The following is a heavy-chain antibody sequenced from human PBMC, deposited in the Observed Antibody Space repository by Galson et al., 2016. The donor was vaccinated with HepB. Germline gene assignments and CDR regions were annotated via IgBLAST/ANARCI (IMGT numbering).Heavy chain of an antibody. CDR2: INWNSHTI. CDR3: AKDGWSRLGEVSSSIDN. J-gene: IGHJ4*02. CDR1: GFTFDDFA. V-gene: IGHV3-9*01. D-gene: IGHD3-16*02. Sequence: SLRLSCAASGFTFDDFAMHWVRQAPGKGLEWVSGINWNSHTIAYAASVKGRFTISRDNAKKSLYLQMNSLRVEDTALYYCAKDGWSRLGEVSSSIDNWGQGTLATVSS.